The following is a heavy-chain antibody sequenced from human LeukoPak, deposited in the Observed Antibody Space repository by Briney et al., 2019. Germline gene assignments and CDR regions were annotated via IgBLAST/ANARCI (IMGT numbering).Heavy chain of an antibody. CDR2: IFYSGST. V-gene: IGHV4-59*08. Sequence: PSETLSLTCSVSGGSISNYYWSWIRQPPGMRLEWIGYIFYSGSTNYNPSLKSRVTMSVDTSKNQFSLKLSSVTAADTAVYFCARQDHADYYMDVWGKGTTVTVSS. J-gene: IGHJ6*03. CDR1: GGSISNYY. CDR3: ARQDHADYYMDV. D-gene: IGHD1-14*01.